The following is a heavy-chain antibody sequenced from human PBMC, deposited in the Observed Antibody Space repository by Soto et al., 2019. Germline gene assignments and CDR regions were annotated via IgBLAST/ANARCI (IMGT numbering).Heavy chain of an antibody. CDR2: ISINGGST. J-gene: IGHJ3*02. Sequence: WSSLRLSCSASGFTFSNYAIQWVRHPPGKGLEYGPVISINGGSTYHSDSVKRRFTISRDNNKNTRYLQMSSLRAEYTAVYYCVQGVKGSPLIPYYYDSSGYYYDAFNIWGQGTTVTASS. D-gene: IGHD3-22*01. V-gene: IGHV3-64D*06. CDR3: VQGVKGSPLIPYYYDSSGYYYDAFNI. CDR1: GFTFSNYA.